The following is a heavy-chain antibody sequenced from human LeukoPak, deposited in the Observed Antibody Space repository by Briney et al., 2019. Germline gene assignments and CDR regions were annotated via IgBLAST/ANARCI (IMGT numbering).Heavy chain of an antibody. J-gene: IGHJ4*02. V-gene: IGHV3-15*01. CDR3: TTEFSTTVTPRYYFDY. Sequence: PGGSLRLSCAASGFTFSKAWMTWVRQAPGKGLEWVGRIRSKADGGTTDYAAPVKGRFTISRDDSKNTLYLQINSLITEDTAVYYCTTEFSTTVTPRYYFDYWGQGTLVTVSS. CDR1: GFTFSKAW. D-gene: IGHD4-17*01. CDR2: IRSKADGGTT.